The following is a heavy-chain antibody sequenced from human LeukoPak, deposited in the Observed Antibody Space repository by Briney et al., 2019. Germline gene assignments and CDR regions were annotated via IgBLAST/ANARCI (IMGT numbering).Heavy chain of an antibody. D-gene: IGHD6-19*01. CDR2: IIPILGIA. V-gene: IGHV1-69*04. CDR3: ARDSSGWYGMDV. Sequence: SVKVSCKASGYTFTSYDINWVRQAPGQGLEWMGRIIPILGIANYAQKFQGRVTITADKSTSTAYMELSSLRSEDTAVYYCARDSSGWYGMDVWGQGTTVTVSS. J-gene: IGHJ6*02. CDR1: GYTFTSYD.